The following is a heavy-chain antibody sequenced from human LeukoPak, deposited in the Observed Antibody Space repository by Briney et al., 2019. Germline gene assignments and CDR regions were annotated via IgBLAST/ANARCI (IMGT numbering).Heavy chain of an antibody. CDR2: ISYDGSNK. CDR3: AKARDSSGSYYFDY. D-gene: IGHD6-19*01. Sequence: GRSLRLSCAASGFTFSSYGMPWVRQAPGKGLEWVAVISYDGSNKYYADSVKGRFTISRDNSKNTLYLQMNSLRAEDTAVYYCAKARDSSGSYYFDYWGQGTLVTVSS. V-gene: IGHV3-30*18. J-gene: IGHJ4*02. CDR1: GFTFSSYG.